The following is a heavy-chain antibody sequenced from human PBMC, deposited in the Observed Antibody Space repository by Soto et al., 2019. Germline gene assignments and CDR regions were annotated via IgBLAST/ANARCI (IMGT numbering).Heavy chain of an antibody. CDR1: GYSFTSYW. V-gene: IGHV5-51*01. Sequence: GESLKISCKGSGYSFTSYWIGWVRQMPGKGLEWMGIIYPGDSDTRYSPSFQGQVTISADKSISTAYLQWSSLKASDTAMYYCARATMGNCTNGVCYDAFDIWGQGTMVTVSS. CDR3: ARATMGNCTNGVCYDAFDI. CDR2: IYPGDSDT. J-gene: IGHJ3*02. D-gene: IGHD2-8*01.